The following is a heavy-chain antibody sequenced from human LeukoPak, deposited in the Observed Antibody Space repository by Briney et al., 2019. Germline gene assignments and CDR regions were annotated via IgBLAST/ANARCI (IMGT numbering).Heavy chain of an antibody. J-gene: IGHJ6*04. D-gene: IGHD3-10*01. V-gene: IGHV3-33*01. CDR2: IWYDGSNK. CDR1: GFTFSSYG. Sequence: PGRSLRLSCAASGFTFSSYGMHWVRQAPGQGLEWVAVIWYDGSNKYYADSVKGRFTISRDNSKNTLYLQMNSLRAEDTAVYYCARALMVSYYGMDVWGKGTTVTVSS. CDR3: ARALMVSYYGMDV.